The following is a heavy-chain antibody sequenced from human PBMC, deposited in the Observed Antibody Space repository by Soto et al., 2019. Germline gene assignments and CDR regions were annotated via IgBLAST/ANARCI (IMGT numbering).Heavy chain of an antibody. CDR1: GYTFTSYG. CDR2: ISAYNGNT. V-gene: IGHV1-18*01. CDR3: ARGYCRSTSCYRAGNWFDP. D-gene: IGHD2-2*01. Sequence: ASVKVSCKASGYTFTSYGISWVRQAPGQGLEWMGWISAYNGNTNYAQKLQGRVTMTTDTSTSTAYMELRSLRSDDTAVYYCARGYCRSTSCYRAGNWFDPWGQGTLVTGS. J-gene: IGHJ5*02.